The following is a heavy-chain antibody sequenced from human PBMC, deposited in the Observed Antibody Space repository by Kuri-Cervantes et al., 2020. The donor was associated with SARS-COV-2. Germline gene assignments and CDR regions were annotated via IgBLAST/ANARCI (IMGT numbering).Heavy chain of an antibody. Sequence: GESLKISCAASGFTFSSYGMHWVRQAPGKGLGWVVVISYDGSNKYYADSVKGRFTISRDNSKNTLYLQMNSLRAEDTAVYYCAKECSVSWGYGYWGKGTLVTVSS. CDR2: ISYDGSNK. CDR3: AKECSVSWGYGY. D-gene: IGHD1-26*01. CDR1: GFTFSSYG. V-gene: IGHV3-30*18. J-gene: IGHJ4*02.